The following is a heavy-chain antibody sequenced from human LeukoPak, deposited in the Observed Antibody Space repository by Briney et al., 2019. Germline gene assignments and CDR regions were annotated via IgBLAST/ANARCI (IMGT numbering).Heavy chain of an antibody. J-gene: IGHJ3*01. CDR3: ARSYLWELLGVAFDL. V-gene: IGHV4-61*02. Sequence: SQTLSLTCTVSGDSISSGRYYWSWIRQPAGKGLEWIGRIHSSGGTEYYPSLKRRVTISVDTAKNQFSLKLTSVTAADTAVYYCARSYLWELLGVAFDLWGQGTMVTVSS. D-gene: IGHD1-26*01. CDR1: GDSISSGRYY. CDR2: IHSSGGT.